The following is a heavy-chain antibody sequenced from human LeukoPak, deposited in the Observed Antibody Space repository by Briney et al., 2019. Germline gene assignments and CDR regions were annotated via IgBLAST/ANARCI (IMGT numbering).Heavy chain of an antibody. CDR2: IIPIFGTA. D-gene: IGHD1-1*01. V-gene: IGHV1-69*05. CDR1: GGTFSSYA. Sequence: SVKVSCKASGGTFSSYAISWVRQAPGQGLEWMGGIIPIFGTANYAQKFQGRVTITTDESTSTAYMELSSLRSEDTAVYYCAGSTRYRAGTTPYDAFDIWGQGTMVTVSS. CDR3: AGSTRYRAGTTPYDAFDI. J-gene: IGHJ3*02.